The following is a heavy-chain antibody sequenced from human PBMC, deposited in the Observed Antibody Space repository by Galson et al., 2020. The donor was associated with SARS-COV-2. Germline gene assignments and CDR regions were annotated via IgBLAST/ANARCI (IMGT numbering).Heavy chain of an antibody. CDR2: ISYDGSNK. CDR3: AKDFSRSYYYDSSGSYYVPDYYYGMDV. D-gene: IGHD3-22*01. CDR1: GFTFSSYG. Sequence: GGSLRLSCAASGFTFSSYGMHWVRQAPGKGLEWVAVISYDGSNKYYADSVKGRFTISRDNSKNTLYLQMNSLRAEDTAVYYCAKDFSRSYYYDSSGSYYVPDYYYGMDVWGQGTTVNCSS. J-gene: IGHJ6*02. V-gene: IGHV3-30*18.